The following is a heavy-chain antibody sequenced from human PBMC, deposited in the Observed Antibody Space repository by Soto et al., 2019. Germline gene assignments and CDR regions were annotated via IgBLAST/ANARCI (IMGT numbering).Heavy chain of an antibody. Sequence: GGSLRLSCAASGFTFSSYSISWVRHAPWKGLEWVSAISGSGGSTYYADSVKGRFTISRDNSKNTLYLQMNSLRAEDTAVYYCAKDPRCSSTSCYNWFDPWGQGNLVAFSS. CDR2: ISGSGGST. J-gene: IGHJ5*02. CDR3: AKDPRCSSTSCYNWFDP. D-gene: IGHD2-2*01. CDR1: GFTFSSYS. V-gene: IGHV3-23*01.